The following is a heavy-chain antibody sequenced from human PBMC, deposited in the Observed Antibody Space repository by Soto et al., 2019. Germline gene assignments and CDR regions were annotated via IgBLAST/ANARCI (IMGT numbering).Heavy chain of an antibody. V-gene: IGHV1-18*04. CDR3: ARARITIFGVVINWFDP. CDR2: ISAYNGNT. D-gene: IGHD3-3*01. Sequence: ASVKVSCKASGYTFTSYGISWVRQAPGQGLEWMGWISAYNGNTNYAQKLQGRVTMTTDTSTSTAYMELGSLRSDDTAVYYCARARITIFGVVINWFDPWGQGTLVTVSS. CDR1: GYTFTSYG. J-gene: IGHJ5*02.